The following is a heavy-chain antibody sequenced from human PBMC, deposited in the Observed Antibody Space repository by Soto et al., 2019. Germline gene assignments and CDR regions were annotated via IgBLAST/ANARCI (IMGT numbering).Heavy chain of an antibody. V-gene: IGHV1-3*05. Sequence: QVQVVQSGAEEKKPGASVKVSCKASGYTFTSYAMHWVRQAPGQRLEWMGWINAGNGNTKNSQKFQGRVTITRDTSASTAYMELSSLRPEDTAVYYCARGGEPIDFWGQGTLVTVSS. J-gene: IGHJ4*02. CDR2: INAGNGNT. CDR3: ARGGEPIDF. D-gene: IGHD2-21*01. CDR1: GYTFTSYA.